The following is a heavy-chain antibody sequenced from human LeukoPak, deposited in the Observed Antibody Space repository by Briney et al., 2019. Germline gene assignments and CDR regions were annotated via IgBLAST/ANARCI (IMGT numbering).Heavy chain of an antibody. CDR1: GFAFDDYA. CDR2: ISWNSGSI. D-gene: IGHD3-10*01. J-gene: IGHJ3*02. Sequence: GGSLRLSCAASGFAFDDYAMHWVRQAPGKGLEWVSGISWNSGSIGYADSVKGRFTISRDNAKNSLYLQMNSPRAEDTALYYCAKGGDGATTWRAFDIWGQGTMVTVSS. CDR3: AKGGDGATTWRAFDI. V-gene: IGHV3-9*01.